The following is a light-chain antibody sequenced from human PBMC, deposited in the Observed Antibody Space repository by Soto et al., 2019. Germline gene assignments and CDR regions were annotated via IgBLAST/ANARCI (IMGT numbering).Light chain of an antibody. J-gene: IGKJ5*01. Sequence: DIQMTQSPSSLSASVGDRVTITCRANQGIANHLTWYQQKPGKAPRRLISVASRLQGGVPSRFSGSGFGTEFTLTISSLQPEDFATYYGLQQHAYPVTFGQGTRLEI. CDR2: VAS. CDR1: QGIANH. V-gene: IGKV1-17*01. CDR3: LQQHAYPVT.